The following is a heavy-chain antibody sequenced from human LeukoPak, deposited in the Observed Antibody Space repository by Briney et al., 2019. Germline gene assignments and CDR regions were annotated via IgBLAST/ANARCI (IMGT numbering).Heavy chain of an antibody. D-gene: IGHD5-18*01. J-gene: IGHJ6*02. V-gene: IGHV1-18*01. Sequence: GASVKVSCKASGYTFTSYGISWVRQAPGQGLEWMGWISAYNGNTNYAQKLQGRVTMTTDTSTNTDYMELRSLRSDDTAVYYCAREIKAMATYYYYYGMDVWGQGATVTVSS. CDR2: ISAYNGNT. CDR3: AREIKAMATYYYYYGMDV. CDR1: GYTFTSYG.